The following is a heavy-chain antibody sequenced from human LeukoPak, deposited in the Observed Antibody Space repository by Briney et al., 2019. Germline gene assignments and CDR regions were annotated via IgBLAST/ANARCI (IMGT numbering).Heavy chain of an antibody. J-gene: IGHJ4*02. V-gene: IGHV4-31*03. D-gene: IGHD4-23*01. CDR1: GGSISSGGYY. Sequence: SQTLSLTCTVSGGSISSGGYYWSWIRQHPGKGLEWIGYIYYSGSTYYNPSLKSRVTISVDTSKNQFSLKLSSVTAADTAVYYCARVLRLPPGGRVEHPAFDYWGQGTLVTVSS. CDR2: IYYSGST. CDR3: ARVLRLPPGGRVEHPAFDY.